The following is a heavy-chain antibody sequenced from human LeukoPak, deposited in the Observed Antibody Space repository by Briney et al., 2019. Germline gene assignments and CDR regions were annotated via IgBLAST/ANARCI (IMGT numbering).Heavy chain of an antibody. J-gene: IGHJ5*02. CDR1: GGSISSYY. Sequence: PSETLSLTCTVSGGSISSYYWSWIRQPPGKGLEWIGYIYYSGSTNYNPSLKSRVTISVDTSKNQFSLKLSSVTAADTAVYYCARHDYCSGGSCYERNWFDPWGQGTLVTVSS. V-gene: IGHV4-59*08. D-gene: IGHD2-15*01. CDR3: ARHDYCSGGSCYERNWFDP. CDR2: IYYSGST.